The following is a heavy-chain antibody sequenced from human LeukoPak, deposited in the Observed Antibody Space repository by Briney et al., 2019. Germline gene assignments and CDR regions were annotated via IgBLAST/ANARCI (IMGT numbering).Heavy chain of an antibody. Sequence: GGSLRRSCAASGFTFNSYGMHWVRQAPGKGLEYVSAISSNGGSTYYANSVKGRFTISRDNSKNTLYLQMGSLRAEDMAVYYCARVSDREGYNAEFDPWGQGTLVTVSS. CDR2: ISSNGGST. V-gene: IGHV3-64*01. CDR1: GFTFNSYG. J-gene: IGHJ5*02. CDR3: ARVSDREGYNAEFDP. D-gene: IGHD5-24*01.